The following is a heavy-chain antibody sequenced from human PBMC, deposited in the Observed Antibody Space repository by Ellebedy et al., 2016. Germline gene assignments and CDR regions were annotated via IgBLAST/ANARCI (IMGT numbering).Heavy chain of an antibody. CDR1: GFTFSSYW. Sequence: GESLKISCAASGFTFSSYWMSWVRQAPGKGLVWLAKMNQDGSHISYVDSVKGRFTISRDNAQNSLYLQMNSLRAEDTAVYFCVSADAGRNVNWVDPWGQGTLVTVSS. V-gene: IGHV3-7*01. D-gene: IGHD6-13*01. J-gene: IGHJ5*02. CDR2: MNQDGSHI. CDR3: VSADAGRNVNWVDP.